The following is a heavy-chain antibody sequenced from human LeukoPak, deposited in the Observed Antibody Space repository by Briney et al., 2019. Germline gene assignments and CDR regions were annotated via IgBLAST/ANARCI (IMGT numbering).Heavy chain of an antibody. CDR1: GFTFSSYA. D-gene: IGHD3-22*01. Sequence: GGSLRLSCAASGFTFSSYAMSWVRQAPGKGLEWVSAISGRGGSTYYADSVKGRFTISRDNSKNTLYLQMNSLRAEDTAVYYCARILVPYYYDSSGYSGFDYWGQGTLVTVSS. V-gene: IGHV3-23*01. CDR2: ISGRGGST. J-gene: IGHJ4*02. CDR3: ARILVPYYYDSSGYSGFDY.